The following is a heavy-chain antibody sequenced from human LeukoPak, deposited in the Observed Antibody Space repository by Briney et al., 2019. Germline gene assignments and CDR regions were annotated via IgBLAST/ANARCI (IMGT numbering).Heavy chain of an antibody. CDR1: GFTFSNAW. CDR2: ITSSGTYI. Sequence: TGGSLRLSCAASGFTFSNAWMSWVRQAPGKALEWVSSITSSGTYIFYADSVKGRFTISRDNAKNSLYLQMNSLRAEDTAVYYCASQYYDILTGPWGFDSWGQGTLVTVSS. V-gene: IGHV3-21*01. CDR3: ASQYYDILTGPWGFDS. J-gene: IGHJ4*02. D-gene: IGHD3-9*01.